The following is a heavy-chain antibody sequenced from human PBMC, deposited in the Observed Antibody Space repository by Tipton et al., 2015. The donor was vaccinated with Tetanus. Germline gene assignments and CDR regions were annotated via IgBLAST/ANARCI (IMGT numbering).Heavy chain of an antibody. CDR1: GFKFISYE. V-gene: IGHV3-48*03. J-gene: IGHJ4*02. CDR2: INSRGTTV. D-gene: IGHD3-22*01. Sequence: SLRLSCAASGFKFISYEMHWVRQAPGRGLEWISYINSRGTTVYYADSVRGRVTISRDNAKNSLYLQMNSLRTEDTGVYFCARGSNYDDSSGTDLEYWGQGTLVTVSS. CDR3: ARGSNYDDSSGTDLEY.